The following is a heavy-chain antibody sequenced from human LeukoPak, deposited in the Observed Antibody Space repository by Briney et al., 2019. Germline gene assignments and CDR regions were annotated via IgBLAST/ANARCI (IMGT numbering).Heavy chain of an antibody. CDR1: GGSISSYY. Sequence: SETLSLTCTVSGGSISSYYWSWIRQPPGKGLEWIGYIYYSGSTNYNPSLKSRVTISVDTSKNQFSLKLSSVTAADTAVYYCARCGLWDHYFDYWGQGTLVTVSS. CDR3: ARCGLWDHYFDY. J-gene: IGHJ4*02. D-gene: IGHD5-18*01. CDR2: IYYSGST. V-gene: IGHV4-59*01.